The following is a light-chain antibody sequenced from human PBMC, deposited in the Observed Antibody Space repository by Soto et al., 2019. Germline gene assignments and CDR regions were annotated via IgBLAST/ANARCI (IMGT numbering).Light chain of an antibody. CDR3: SSYAGSNNLL. CDR2: EVT. V-gene: IGLV2-8*01. Sequence: QSALTHPPSASGSPGQSVTISCTGTSGDVGGYNYVSWYQQHPGKAPKLMIYEVTQRPSGVPDRFSGSKSGNTASLTVSGLQAEDEADYYCSSYAGSNNLLFGGGTKLTVL. J-gene: IGLJ3*02. CDR1: SGDVGGYNY.